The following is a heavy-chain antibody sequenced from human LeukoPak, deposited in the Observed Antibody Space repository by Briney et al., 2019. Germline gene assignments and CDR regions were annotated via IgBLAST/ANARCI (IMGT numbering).Heavy chain of an antibody. Sequence: SETPSLTCTVSGGSISPYEWSWIRQSAGKRLEWIGLIRNTGSADYNPSLKGRVTLSIDTSKSQISLRLTSVTAADTAVYYCATGSYSGGFDKWGQGTLVIVSS. CDR2: IRNTGSA. J-gene: IGHJ4*02. CDR3: ATGSYSGGFDK. D-gene: IGHD2-8*02. V-gene: IGHV4-4*07. CDR1: GGSISPYE.